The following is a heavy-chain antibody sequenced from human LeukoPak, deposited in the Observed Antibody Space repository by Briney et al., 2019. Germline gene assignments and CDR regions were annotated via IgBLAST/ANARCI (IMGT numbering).Heavy chain of an antibody. CDR1: GFTFSNYA. V-gene: IGHV3-23*01. CDR3: AKARLRYFDWEIDY. D-gene: IGHD3-9*01. CDR2: ISGSGGST. J-gene: IGHJ4*02. Sequence: PGGSLRLSCAASGFTFSNYAMSWVRQAPGKGLEWVSGISGSGGSTYYADSAKGRFTISRDNSKNTLYVQMNSLRAEDTAVYYCAKARLRYFDWEIDYWGQGTLVTVSS.